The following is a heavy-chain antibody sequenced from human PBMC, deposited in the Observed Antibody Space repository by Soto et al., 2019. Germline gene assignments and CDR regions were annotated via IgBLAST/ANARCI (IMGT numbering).Heavy chain of an antibody. CDR3: ARDPHDFWSAYFFDP. D-gene: IGHD3-3*01. J-gene: IGHJ5*02. V-gene: IGHV1-18*01. CDR1: GYTFATYG. CDR2: ISAYNGNT. Sequence: EASVKVSCKASGYTFATYGISWVRQAPGQGLEWMGWISAYNGNTNYAQKFQGRVTMATDTSTSTAYMELRNLRSDDTAVYYCARDPHDFWSAYFFDPWGQGTLVTVSS.